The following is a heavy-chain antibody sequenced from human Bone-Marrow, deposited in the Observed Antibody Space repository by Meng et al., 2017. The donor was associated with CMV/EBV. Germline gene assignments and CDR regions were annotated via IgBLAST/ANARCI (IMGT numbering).Heavy chain of an antibody. Sequence: ETLSLTCAASGFTFSSYSMNWVRQAPGKGLEWVSSISSSSSYIYYADSVKGRFTISRDNAKNSLYLQMNSLRAEDTAVYYCARDFDYDFWSGYLDYWGQGTLVTVSS. CDR3: ARDFDYDFWSGYLDY. J-gene: IGHJ4*02. CDR2: ISSSSSYI. D-gene: IGHD3-3*01. CDR1: GFTFSSYS. V-gene: IGHV3-21*01.